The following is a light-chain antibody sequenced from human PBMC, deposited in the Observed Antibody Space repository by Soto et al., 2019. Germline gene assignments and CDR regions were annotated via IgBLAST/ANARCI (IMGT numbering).Light chain of an antibody. CDR3: QQYGDSLLT. CDR2: HAS. V-gene: IGKV3-20*01. J-gene: IGKJ4*01. CDR1: QSISSSY. Sequence: ENVLTQSPGTLSLSPGERATLSCRASQSISSSYLAWYQQKPGQTLRLLIYHASSRATGIPDRFSGSGSGTDFTLTISRLEPEDFAVYYCQQYGDSLLTFGGGTKVEIK.